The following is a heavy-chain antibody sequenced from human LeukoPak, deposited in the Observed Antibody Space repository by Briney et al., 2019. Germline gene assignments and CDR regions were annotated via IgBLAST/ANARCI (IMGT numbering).Heavy chain of an antibody. D-gene: IGHD3-22*01. V-gene: IGHV3-21*01. CDR3: ARDSDSSGHYYMDYFDY. J-gene: IGHJ4*02. CDR1: GCTFTSYA. Sequence: GGSLRLSCAASGCTFTSYAMNWVRQAPGKGLEWVSSISSSSRDINYADSVKGRFTLSRDNAWNSLYLQMNGLRAEDTAVYYGARDSDSSGHYYMDYFDYWGQGALVTVSS. CDR2: ISSSSRDI.